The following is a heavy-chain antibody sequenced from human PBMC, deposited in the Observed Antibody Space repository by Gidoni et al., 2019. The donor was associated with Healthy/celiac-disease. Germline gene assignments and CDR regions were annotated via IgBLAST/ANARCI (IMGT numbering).Heavy chain of an antibody. J-gene: IGHJ6*02. CDR1: GFTFSSYA. CDR3: ARDRGGDYGESYYYYGMDV. V-gene: IGHV3-30*01. CDR2: ISYDGSNK. D-gene: IGHD4-17*01. Sequence: CPASGFTFSSYAMHWVRQAPGKGLEWVAVISYDGSNKYYADSVKGRFTISRDNSKNTLYLQMNSLRAEDTAVYYCARDRGGDYGESYYYYGMDVWGQGTTVTVSS.